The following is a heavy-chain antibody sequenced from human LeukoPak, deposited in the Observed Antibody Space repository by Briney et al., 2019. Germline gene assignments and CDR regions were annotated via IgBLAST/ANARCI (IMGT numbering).Heavy chain of an antibody. V-gene: IGHV4-59*11. CDR2: IYYSGST. D-gene: IGHD2-15*01. Sequence: SETLSLTCTVSGGSISSHYWSWIRQPPGKGLEWIGYIYYSGSTNYNPSLKSRVTISVDTSKNQVSLKLSSVTAADTAVYYCARGGKWSRSMDAFDIWGQGTMVTVSS. CDR1: GGSISSHY. J-gene: IGHJ3*02. CDR3: ARGGKWSRSMDAFDI.